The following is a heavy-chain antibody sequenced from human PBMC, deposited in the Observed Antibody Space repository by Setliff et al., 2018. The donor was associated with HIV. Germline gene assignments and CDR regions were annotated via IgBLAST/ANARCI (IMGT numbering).Heavy chain of an antibody. V-gene: IGHV2-70*11. CDR1: GFSLTTTGMC. J-gene: IGHJ4*02. Sequence: SGPTLVNPTQTLTLTCTFSGFSLTTTGMCVTWIRQPPGKALEWLARIDWDDDEYYSTSLKTRLTISKDTSKNQVALTMTNMDPVDTATYYCARIKGSWYVDYWGQGTQVTVS. CDR3: ARIKGSWYVDY. CDR2: IDWDDDE. D-gene: IGHD6-13*01.